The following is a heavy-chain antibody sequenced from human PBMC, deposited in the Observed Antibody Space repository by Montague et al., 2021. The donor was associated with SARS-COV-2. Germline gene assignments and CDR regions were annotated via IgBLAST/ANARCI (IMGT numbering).Heavy chain of an antibody. CDR1: SASTSTYY. Sequence: SETLSLTCTVPSASTSTYYWSSIRQRPRLGSDQILYFYYSGSTNCNPSLKSRVTISVDTSKNQFSLKLSSVTAADTAVYYCASQVPDFWSGIDYWGQGTLVTVSS. V-gene: IGHV4-59*01. CDR2: FYYSGST. D-gene: IGHD3-3*01. CDR3: ASQVPDFWSGIDY. J-gene: IGHJ4*02.